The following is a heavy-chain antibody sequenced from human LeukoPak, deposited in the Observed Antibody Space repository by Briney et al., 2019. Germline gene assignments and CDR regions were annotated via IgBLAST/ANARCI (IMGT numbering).Heavy chain of an antibody. D-gene: IGHD4-17*01. CDR3: ARDPTTVTSLPYYFDD. J-gene: IGHJ4*02. CDR2: INHSGAT. V-gene: IGHV4-34*01. CDR1: GGSFIGYH. Sequence: PSETLSLACAVSGGSFIGYHWNWIRQLPGKGLEWIDEINHSGATNYNPSLKSRVTISVETSKNQFSLKLRSMTAADTAVYYCARDPTTVTSLPYYFDDWGQGTLVTVSS.